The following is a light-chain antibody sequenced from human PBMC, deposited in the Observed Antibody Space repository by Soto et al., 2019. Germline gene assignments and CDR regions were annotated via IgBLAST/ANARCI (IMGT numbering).Light chain of an antibody. CDR2: DAS. J-gene: IGKJ4*01. V-gene: IGKV1-13*02. Sequence: AAQLTQSPSSLSASVVDRVTMSFRASQGIGNALAWYQQKPGKAPKVLIYDASSLKSGVPSRFSGSGSGTDFTLTISSLQPEDFATYYCQQFNSFPLTFGGGTKVDIK. CDR3: QQFNSFPLT. CDR1: QGIGNA.